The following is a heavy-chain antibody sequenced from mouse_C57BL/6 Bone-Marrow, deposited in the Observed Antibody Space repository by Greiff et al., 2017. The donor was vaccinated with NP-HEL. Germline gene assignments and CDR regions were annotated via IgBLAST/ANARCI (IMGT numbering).Heavy chain of an antibody. CDR3: ARSYDYAWFAY. J-gene: IGHJ3*01. Sequence: VQLQQSGAELARPGASVKLSCKASGYTFTSYGISWVKQRTGQGLEWIGEIYPRSGNTYYNEKFKGKATLTADKSSSTAYMELLSLTSEDSAVYFCARSYDYAWFAYWGQGTLVTVSA. V-gene: IGHV1-81*01. CDR2: IYPRSGNT. CDR1: GYTFTSYG. D-gene: IGHD2-4*01.